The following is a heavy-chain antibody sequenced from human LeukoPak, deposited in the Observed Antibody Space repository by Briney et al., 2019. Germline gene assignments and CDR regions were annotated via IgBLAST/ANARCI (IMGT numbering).Heavy chain of an antibody. CDR3: ARGPWEYSSGDS. CDR2: ITHSGRT. D-gene: IGHD6-19*01. Sequence: LRLSCAASGFTFSDYYMNWIRQSPGKGLEWIGEITHSGRTNYNPSLKSRVTISVDTSKNQFALKLSSVTAADTAVYFCARGPWEYSSGDSWGQGTLVTVSS. CDR1: GFTFSDYY. V-gene: IGHV4-34*01. J-gene: IGHJ4*02.